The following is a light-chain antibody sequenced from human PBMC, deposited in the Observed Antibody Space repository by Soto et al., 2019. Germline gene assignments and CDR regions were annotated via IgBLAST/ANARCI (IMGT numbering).Light chain of an antibody. V-gene: IGKV1-5*03. Sequence: DIQMTQSPSTLSASVGDRVTITCRASQSINNWLAWYQQKPGKAPKVLISKASILESGVPSIFSGSGSGTEFTLTISSLQPDDFAHYYCQQYNSYPWTFGQGTKVEIK. CDR1: QSINNW. CDR3: QQYNSYPWT. CDR2: KAS. J-gene: IGKJ1*01.